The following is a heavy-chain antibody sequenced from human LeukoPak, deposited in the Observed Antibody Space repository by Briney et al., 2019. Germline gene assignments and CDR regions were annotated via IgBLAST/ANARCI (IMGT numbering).Heavy chain of an antibody. CDR3: ARDLSGVTGYTYGRGIDY. Sequence: GGSLRLSCAASGFTFGDYYMSWIRQAPGKGLEWVSYISSSGSTIYYADSVKGRFTISRDNAKNSLYLQMNSLRAEDTAVYYCARDLSGVTGYTYGRGIDYWGQGTLVTVSS. J-gene: IGHJ4*02. CDR2: ISSSGSTI. V-gene: IGHV3-11*04. D-gene: IGHD5-18*01. CDR1: GFTFGDYY.